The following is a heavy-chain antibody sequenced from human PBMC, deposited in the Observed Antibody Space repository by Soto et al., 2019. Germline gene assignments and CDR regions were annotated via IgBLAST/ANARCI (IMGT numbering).Heavy chain of an antibody. Sequence: VASVKVSCKASGYSSTDYYLHWVRQAPGQRLEWMGIINPSGGSTTYAQSFQGRVTMTRDTSTSTVYMELSSLRSEDTAVYYCARDRSSIGFKPLHYFDYWGQGTLVTVSS. CDR1: GYSSTDYY. V-gene: IGHV1-46*01. CDR2: INPSGGST. CDR3: ARDRSSIGFKPLHYFDY. J-gene: IGHJ4*02. D-gene: IGHD3-3*02.